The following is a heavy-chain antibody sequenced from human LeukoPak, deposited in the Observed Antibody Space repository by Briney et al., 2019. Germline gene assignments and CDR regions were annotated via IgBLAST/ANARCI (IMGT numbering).Heavy chain of an antibody. Sequence: PSEALSLTCAVYGGSFSGYYWSWIRQPPGKGLEWIGEINHSGSTNYNPSLRSRVTISVDTSKNQFSLKLSSVTAADTAVYYCARGRRQWPRAFDIWGQGTMVTVSS. D-gene: IGHD6-19*01. CDR3: ARGRRQWPRAFDI. CDR2: INHSGST. J-gene: IGHJ3*02. V-gene: IGHV4-34*01. CDR1: GGSFSGYY.